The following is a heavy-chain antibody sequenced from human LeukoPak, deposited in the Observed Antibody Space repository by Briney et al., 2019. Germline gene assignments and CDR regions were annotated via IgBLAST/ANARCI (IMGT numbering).Heavy chain of an antibody. D-gene: IGHD4-17*01. J-gene: IGHJ4*02. CDR1: GFTFSSYG. V-gene: IGHV3-30*18. Sequence: PGGSLRLSCAASGFTFSSYGMHWVRQAPGKGLEWVAVISYDGSNKYYADSVKGRFTISRDNSKNTLYLQMNSLRAEDTAVYYCAKDQGMTTVTTVFDYWGQGTLVTVSS. CDR2: ISYDGSNK. CDR3: AKDQGMTTVTTVFDY.